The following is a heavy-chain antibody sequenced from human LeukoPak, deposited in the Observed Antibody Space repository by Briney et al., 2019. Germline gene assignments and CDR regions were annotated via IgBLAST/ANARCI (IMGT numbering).Heavy chain of an antibody. CDR2: IKQDGSEK. D-gene: IGHD3-22*01. CDR3: ARDGDYYDKVGMDV. Sequence: PGGSLRLSCAASGFTFSSYSMNWVRQAPGKGLEGVANIKQDGSEKYYVDSVKGRFTISRDNAKNSLYLQMNSLRAEDTAVYYCARDGDYYDKVGMDVWGQGTTVTVSS. V-gene: IGHV3-7*01. CDR1: GFTFSSYS. J-gene: IGHJ6*02.